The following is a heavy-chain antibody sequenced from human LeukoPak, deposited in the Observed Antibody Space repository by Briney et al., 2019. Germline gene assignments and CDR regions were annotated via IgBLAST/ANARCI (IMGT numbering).Heavy chain of an antibody. J-gene: IGHJ4*02. CDR3: VKESPHWTVTPGD. CDR1: GFTFSSYG. D-gene: IGHD4-17*01. V-gene: IGHV3-23*01. CDR2: ITGNGAST. Sequence: GGSLRLSCAASGFTFSSYGMSWVRQAPGKGLEWVSAITGNGASTYYADSVKGRFTISRDNSKNSLHLQMNSLRAEDTGVYYCVKESPHWTVTPGDWGQGTLVIVSS.